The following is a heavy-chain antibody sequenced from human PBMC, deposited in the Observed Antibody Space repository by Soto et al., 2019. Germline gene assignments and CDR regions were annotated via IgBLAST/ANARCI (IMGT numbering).Heavy chain of an antibody. D-gene: IGHD3-10*01. V-gene: IGHV1-18*01. J-gene: IGHJ5*02. CDR1: GYTFTNYG. CDR3: ARGVGSGSYYNQYNWFDP. CDR2: INVYNGNT. Sequence: GASVKVSCKASGYTFTNYGISWVRQAPGQGLEWMGWINVYNGNTKYAQKVQGRVTMTTDTPTSTAYMELRSLRSDDTAVYYCARGVGSGSYYNQYNWFDPWGQGTLVTVSS.